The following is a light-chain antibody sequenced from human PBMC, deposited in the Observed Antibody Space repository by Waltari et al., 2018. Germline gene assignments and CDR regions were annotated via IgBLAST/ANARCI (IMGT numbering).Light chain of an antibody. Sequence: EIVLTQSPASLSLSLVERATLSCRATQSVSIYLAWYQQKPGQAPMLLIYAASNRATGIPARFSGSGSGTDFTLTISSLEPEDFAVYYCQQRSNWPPLFTFGPGTKVDIK. CDR2: AAS. V-gene: IGKV3-11*01. J-gene: IGKJ3*01. CDR1: QSVSIY. CDR3: QQRSNWPPLFT.